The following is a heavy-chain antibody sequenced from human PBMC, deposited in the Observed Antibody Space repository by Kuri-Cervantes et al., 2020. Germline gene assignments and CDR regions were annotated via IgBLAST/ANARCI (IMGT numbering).Heavy chain of an antibody. V-gene: IGHV3-9*01. D-gene: IGHD3-10*01. CDR3: AKAAGDGSGPFVMNFDY. CDR2: ISWNSGSI. CDR1: EFSFNLFA. Sequence: SLKISCAASEFSFNLFAMGWVRQAPGKGLEWVSGISWNSGSIGYADSVKGRFTISRDNAKNSLYLQTNSLKAEDTALYYCAKAAGDGSGPFVMNFDYWGQGALVTVSS. J-gene: IGHJ4*02.